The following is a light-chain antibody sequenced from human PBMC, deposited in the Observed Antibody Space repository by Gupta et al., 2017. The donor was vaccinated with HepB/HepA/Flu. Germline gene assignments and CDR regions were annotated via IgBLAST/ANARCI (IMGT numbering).Light chain of an antibody. V-gene: IGKV3-20*01. CDR2: GAS. Sequence: EIVLTQSPGTLSLSPGERATLSCRASQSVSSSYLAWYQQKPGQAPRLLIYGASSSVTGIPDRFSGSGSGTDFTLSISRLEPEDFAVYYCQQDCSSAYTFGQGTKMEIK. CDR1: QSVSSSY. CDR3: QQDCSSAYT. J-gene: IGKJ2*01.